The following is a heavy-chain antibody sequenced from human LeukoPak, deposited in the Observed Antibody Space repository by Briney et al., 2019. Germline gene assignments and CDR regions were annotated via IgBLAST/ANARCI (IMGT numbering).Heavy chain of an antibody. Sequence: PGGSLRLFCVASGFTFNSYGMHWVRQAPGKGLEWVASIRYDGSNEYYTDSVKGRFTISRDNSKNTLYLQMNSLRPDDTAVYYCARGVWWEEIDYWGPGTLVTASS. V-gene: IGHV3-30*02. J-gene: IGHJ4*02. CDR1: GFTFNSYG. CDR2: IRYDGSNE. D-gene: IGHD2-21*01. CDR3: ARGVWWEEIDY.